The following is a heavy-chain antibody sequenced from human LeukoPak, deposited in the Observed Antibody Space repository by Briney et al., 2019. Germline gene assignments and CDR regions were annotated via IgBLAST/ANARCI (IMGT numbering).Heavy chain of an antibody. CDR3: ARDLIAVAGTRGSNDY. Sequence: PSETLSLTCAVYGGSFYGGSFSGYYWSWIRQPPGKGLEWIGEINHSGSTNYNPSLKSRVTISVDTSKNQFSLKLSSVTAADTAVYYCARDLIAVAGTRGSNDYWGQGTLVTVSS. D-gene: IGHD6-19*01. CDR2: INHSGST. V-gene: IGHV4-34*01. CDR1: GGSFSGYY. J-gene: IGHJ4*02.